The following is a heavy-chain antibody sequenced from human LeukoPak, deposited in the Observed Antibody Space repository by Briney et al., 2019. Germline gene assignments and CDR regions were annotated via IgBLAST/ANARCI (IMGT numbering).Heavy chain of an antibody. CDR1: GGTFSSYA. Sequence: GASVKVSCKASGGTFSSYAISWVRQAPGQGLEWMEGIIPIFGTAIYAQKFQGRVTITTDESTSTAYMELSSLRSEDTAVYYCARGEDTADPFDYWGQGTLVTVSS. J-gene: IGHJ4*02. D-gene: IGHD5-18*01. CDR2: IIPIFGTA. CDR3: ARGEDTADPFDY. V-gene: IGHV1-69*05.